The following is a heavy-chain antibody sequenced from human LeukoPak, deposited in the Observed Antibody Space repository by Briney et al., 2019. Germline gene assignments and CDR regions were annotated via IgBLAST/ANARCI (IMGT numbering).Heavy chain of an antibody. CDR2: IYDSGST. CDR1: GGSIRSSYYY. V-gene: IGHV4-39*07. J-gene: IGHJ4*02. CDR3: ARNWPGGYYFDY. Sequence: SETLSLTCTVSGGSIRSSYYYWGWIRQPPGKGLEWIGSIYDSGSTYYNPSLKSRATISVDTSKNQFSLKLSSVTAADTAVYYCARNWPGGYYFDYWGQGTLVTVSS. D-gene: IGHD1-1*01.